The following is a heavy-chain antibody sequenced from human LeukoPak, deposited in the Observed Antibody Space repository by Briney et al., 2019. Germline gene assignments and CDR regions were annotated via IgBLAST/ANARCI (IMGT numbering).Heavy chain of an antibody. Sequence: GGSLRLSGAASGFAFSSYEMNWVRQAPGKGLEWVSYISSSGSTIYYADSVKGRFTISRDNAKNSLYLQMNSLRAEDTALYYCARDSYYGSGIYDYWGQGALVTVSS. D-gene: IGHD3-10*01. CDR2: ISSSGSTI. CDR1: GFAFSSYE. V-gene: IGHV3-48*03. J-gene: IGHJ4*02. CDR3: ARDSYYGSGIYDY.